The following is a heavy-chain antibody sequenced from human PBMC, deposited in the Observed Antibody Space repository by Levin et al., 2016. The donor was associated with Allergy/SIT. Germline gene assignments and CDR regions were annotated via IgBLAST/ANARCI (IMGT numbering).Heavy chain of an antibody. D-gene: IGHD1-20*01. CDR1: GFTFRDYA. CDR2: IGGSGDNT. Sequence: GESLKISCAASGFTFRDYAVSWVRQAPGKGLEWVSTIGGSGDNTYYSDSVKGRFTISRDNSKNTLYLQLNSLRAEDTARYFCAKGYNWKDAISATLHYWGQGTLVTVSS. CDR3: AKGYNWKDAISATLHY. V-gene: IGHV3-23*01. J-gene: IGHJ4*02.